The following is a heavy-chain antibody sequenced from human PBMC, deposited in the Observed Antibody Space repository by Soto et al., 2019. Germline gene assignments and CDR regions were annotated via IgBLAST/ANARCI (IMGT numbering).Heavy chain of an antibody. J-gene: IGHJ6*02. V-gene: IGHV6-1*01. CDR1: GDSVSSNSAA. Sequence: PSRTLSLTCAISGDSVSSNSAAWNWIRQSPSRGLEWLGRTYYRSKWYNDYAVSVKSRITINPDTSKNQFSLQLNSVTPEDTAVYYCARETVVVAATYYYYYGMDVWGQGTTVTAP. CDR2: TYYRSKWYN. D-gene: IGHD2-15*01. CDR3: ARETVVVAATYYYYYGMDV.